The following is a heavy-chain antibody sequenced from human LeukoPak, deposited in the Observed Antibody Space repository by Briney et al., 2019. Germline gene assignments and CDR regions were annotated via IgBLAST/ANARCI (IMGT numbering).Heavy chain of an antibody. Sequence: ASVKVSCKVSGYTLTELSMHWVRQAPGKGLEWMGGFDPEDGETIYAQKFQGRVTMTEDTSTDTAYMELSSLRSEDTAVYYCASRPRYSGSYWVDYWGQGTPVTVSS. D-gene: IGHD1-26*01. CDR1: GYTLTELS. CDR3: ASRPRYSGSYWVDY. V-gene: IGHV1-24*01. CDR2: FDPEDGET. J-gene: IGHJ4*02.